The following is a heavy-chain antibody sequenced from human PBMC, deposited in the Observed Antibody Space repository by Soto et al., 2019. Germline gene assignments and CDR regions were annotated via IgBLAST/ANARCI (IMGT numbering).Heavy chain of an antibody. CDR3: ASPIAVAANPEHFDY. CDR2: IYYSGST. CDR1: GGSISSSSYY. Sequence: QLQLQESGPGLVKPSETLSLTCTVSGGSISSSSYYWGWIRQPPGKGLEWIGSIYYSGSTYYNPSLKSRVTISVDTSKNQFSLKLSSVTAADTAVYYCASPIAVAANPEHFDYWGQGTLVTVSS. J-gene: IGHJ4*02. D-gene: IGHD6-19*01. V-gene: IGHV4-39*01.